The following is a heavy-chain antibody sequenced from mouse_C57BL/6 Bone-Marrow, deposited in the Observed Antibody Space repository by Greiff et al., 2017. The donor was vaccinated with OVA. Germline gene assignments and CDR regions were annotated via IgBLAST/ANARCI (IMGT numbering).Heavy chain of an antibody. Sequence: VQLQQSGPGLVQPSQSLSITCTVSGFSLTSYGVHWVRQSPGKGLEWLGVIWSGGSTDYNAAFISRLSISKDNSKSQVFFKMNSLQADDTAIYYCARPGYWGYFDYWGQGTTLTGSS. CDR3: ARPGYWGYFDY. J-gene: IGHJ2*01. CDR1: GFSLTSYG. V-gene: IGHV2-2*01. CDR2: IWSGGST. D-gene: IGHD2-3*01.